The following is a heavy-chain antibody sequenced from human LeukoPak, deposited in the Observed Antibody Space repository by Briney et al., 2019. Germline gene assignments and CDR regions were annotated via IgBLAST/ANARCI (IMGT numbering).Heavy chain of an antibody. J-gene: IGHJ4*02. V-gene: IGHV3-48*02. D-gene: IGHD3-22*01. CDR1: GFTFSSYS. CDR2: ISSSGSTI. CDR3: ARENYYYHSSGYYPYYFDY. Sequence: GGSLRLSCAASGFTFSSYSMNWGRQAPGKGLEWVSYISSSGSTIYYADSVKGRFTISRDNAKNSLYLQMSSLRDEDTAVYYCARENYYYHSSGYYPYYFDYWGQGTLVTVSS.